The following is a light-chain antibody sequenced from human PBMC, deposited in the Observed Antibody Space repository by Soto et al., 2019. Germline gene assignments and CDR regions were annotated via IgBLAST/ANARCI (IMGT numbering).Light chain of an antibody. CDR3: QQYGSSYT. J-gene: IGKJ2*01. CDR2: GAS. V-gene: IGKV3-20*01. CDR1: QSVRDNY. Sequence: EIVLTQSPGTLSLSPGERATLSCRASQSVRDNYLAWYQQRPGQAPRLLIYGASSRATGIPDRFSGSGSGTDFTLTISGLEPEDFAVYYCQQYGSSYTFGQGTNLEIK.